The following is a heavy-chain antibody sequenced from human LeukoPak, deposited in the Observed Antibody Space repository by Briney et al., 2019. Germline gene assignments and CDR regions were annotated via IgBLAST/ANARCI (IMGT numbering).Heavy chain of an antibody. J-gene: IGHJ4*02. CDR2: ISSSSSTI. Sequence: GGSLRLSCAASGFTFSSYSMNWVRQAPGKGLEWVSYISSSSSTIYYADSVKGRFTISRDNAKNSLYLQVNSLRAEDTAVYYCARDPQTDYWGQGTLVTVSS. V-gene: IGHV3-48*01. CDR1: GFTFSSYS. CDR3: ARDPQTDY.